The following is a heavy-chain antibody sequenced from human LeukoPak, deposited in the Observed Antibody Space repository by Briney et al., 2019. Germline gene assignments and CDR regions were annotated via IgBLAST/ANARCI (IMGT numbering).Heavy chain of an antibody. CDR2: INPNSGGT. J-gene: IGHJ4*02. CDR1: GYTFTGYY. D-gene: IGHD4-17*01. CDR3: ARDGDYDTDFDY. V-gene: IGHV1-2*06. Sequence: ASVKVSCKASGYTFTGYYMHWVRQAPGQGLEWMGRINPNSGGTNYAQKFQGRVTMTRDTSISTAYMAVSRLRFDDTAVYYCARDGDYDTDFDYWGQGTLVTVSS.